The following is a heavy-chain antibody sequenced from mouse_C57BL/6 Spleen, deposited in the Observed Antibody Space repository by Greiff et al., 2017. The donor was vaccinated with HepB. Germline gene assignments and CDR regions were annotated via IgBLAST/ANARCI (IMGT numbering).Heavy chain of an antibody. CDR3: ARGVPYWYFDV. CDR1: GYSITSGYD. J-gene: IGHJ1*03. CDR2: ISYSGST. V-gene: IGHV3-1*01. Sequence: DVHLVESGPGMVKPSQSLSLSCTVTGYSITSGYDWHWIRHFPGNKLEWMGYISYSGSTNYNPSLKSRISITHDTSKNHIFLKLNSVTPEDTATYYCARGVPYWYFDVWGTGTTVTVSS.